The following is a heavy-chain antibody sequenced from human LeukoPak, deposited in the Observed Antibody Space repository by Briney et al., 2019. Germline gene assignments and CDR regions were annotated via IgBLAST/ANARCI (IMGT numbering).Heavy chain of an antibody. J-gene: IGHJ4*02. Sequence: SETLSLTCTLSGGSISSGSYYWSWIRQPAGKGLEWIGRIYTSGSTNYNPSLKSRVTISVDTSKNQFSLKLSSVTAADTAVYYCARINVYGDSIDYWGQGTLVTVSS. D-gene: IGHD4-17*01. CDR2: IYTSGST. V-gene: IGHV4-61*02. CDR3: ARINVYGDSIDY. CDR1: GGSISSGSYY.